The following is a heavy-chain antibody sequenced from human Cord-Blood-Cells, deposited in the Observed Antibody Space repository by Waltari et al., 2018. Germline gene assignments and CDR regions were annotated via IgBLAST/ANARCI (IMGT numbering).Heavy chain of an antibody. CDR3: ARSSSIAARGWDY. D-gene: IGHD6-6*01. V-gene: IGHV4-34*01. J-gene: IGHJ4*02. CDR2: INHSGST. CDR1: GGSFSGYY. Sequence: QVQLQQWGAGLLKPSETLSLTCAVYGGSFSGYYWSWIRQPPGKGLEWIGEINHSGSTNYHPSPKSRVNISVDTSKNQFSLKLSSVTAADTAVYYCARSSSIAARGWDYWGQGTLVTVSS.